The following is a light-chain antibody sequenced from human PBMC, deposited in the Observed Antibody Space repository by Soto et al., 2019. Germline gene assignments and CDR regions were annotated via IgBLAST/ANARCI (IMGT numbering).Light chain of an antibody. CDR2: AAS. CDR1: QGISNY. J-gene: IGKJ3*01. Sequence: DIQMTQSPSSLSASVGDRVTITCRASQGISNYLAWYQQKPGKVPKLLIYAASTLQSGVPSRFSGSGSGTDVTLTISSLQPEDVATYYYQKYNSDPPFTFGPGTKVDIK. V-gene: IGKV1-27*01. CDR3: QKYNSDPPFT.